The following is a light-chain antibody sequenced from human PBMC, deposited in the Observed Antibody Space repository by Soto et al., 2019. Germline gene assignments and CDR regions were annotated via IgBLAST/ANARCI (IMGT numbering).Light chain of an antibody. Sequence: EIVLTQSPATLSLSPGEIATLSFSASQSVISYLAWYQQKPGQAPRLLIYDASNRATGIPARFSGSGSGTDFTLTISSLEPEDFAVYYCQQRSNWPLITFGQGTRLENK. CDR3: QQRSNWPLIT. V-gene: IGKV3-11*01. CDR2: DAS. CDR1: QSVISY. J-gene: IGKJ5*01.